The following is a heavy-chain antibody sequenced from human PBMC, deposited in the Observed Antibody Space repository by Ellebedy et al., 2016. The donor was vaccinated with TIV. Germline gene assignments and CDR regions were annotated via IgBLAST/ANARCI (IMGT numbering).Heavy chain of an antibody. D-gene: IGHD4-17*01. CDR2: INPNSGGT. J-gene: IGHJ6*02. CDR3: ARLTTVTTDYYYGMDV. V-gene: IGHV1-2*02. Sequence: ASVKVSXXASGYTFTGYYMHWVRQAPGQGLEWMGWINPNSGGTNYAQKFQGRVTMTRDTSINTAYMELSRLRSDDTAVYYCARLTTVTTDYYYGMDVWGQGTTVTVSS. CDR1: GYTFTGYY.